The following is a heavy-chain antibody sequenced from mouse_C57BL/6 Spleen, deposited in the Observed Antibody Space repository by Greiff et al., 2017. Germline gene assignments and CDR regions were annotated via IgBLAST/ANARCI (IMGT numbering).Heavy chain of an antibody. CDR2: IDPENGDT. J-gene: IGHJ3*01. D-gene: IGHD3-2*02. CDR3: TTTQATY. CDR1: GFNIKDDY. V-gene: IGHV14-4*01. Sequence: EVQLQESGAELVRPGASVKLSCTASGFNIKDDYMHWVKQRPEQGLEWIGWIDPENGDTEYASKVQGKATITADTSSNTAYLQLSSLTSEDTAVDYCTTTQATYWGQGTLVTVSA.